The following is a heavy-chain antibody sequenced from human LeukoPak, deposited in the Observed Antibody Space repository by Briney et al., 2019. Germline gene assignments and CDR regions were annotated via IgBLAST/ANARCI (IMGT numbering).Heavy chain of an antibody. D-gene: IGHD3-22*01. CDR3: ARARKSGSGYSYYYYGMDV. Sequence: GGSLRLSCAASGSTFSTYDMHWVRQATGKGLEWVSAIETAGDTYYSGSVKGRFTISREDAKNSLYLQMNSLRAGDTAVYYCARARKSGSGYSYYYYGMDVWGQGTTVTVSS. J-gene: IGHJ6*02. V-gene: IGHV3-13*01. CDR1: GSTFSTYD. CDR2: IETAGDT.